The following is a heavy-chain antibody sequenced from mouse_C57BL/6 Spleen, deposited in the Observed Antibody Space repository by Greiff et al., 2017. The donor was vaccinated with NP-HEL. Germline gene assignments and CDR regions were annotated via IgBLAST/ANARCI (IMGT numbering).Heavy chain of an antibody. J-gene: IGHJ4*01. CDR3: TRSPYYYGSYYAMDY. V-gene: IGHV1-15*01. CDR1: GYTFTDYE. D-gene: IGHD1-1*01. Sequence: QVQLKQSGAELVRPGASVTLSCKASGYTFTDYEMHWVKQTPVHGLEWIGAIDPETGGTAYNQKFKGKAILTADKSSSTAYMELRSLTSEDSAVYYCTRSPYYYGSYYAMDYWGQGTSVTVSS. CDR2: IDPETGGT.